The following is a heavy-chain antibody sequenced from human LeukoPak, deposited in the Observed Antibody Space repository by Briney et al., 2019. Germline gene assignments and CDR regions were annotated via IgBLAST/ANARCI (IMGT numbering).Heavy chain of an antibody. V-gene: IGHV3-21*01. CDR1: GFTFSDYS. CDR2: ISSSSSYI. J-gene: IGHJ4*02. CDR3: ASYLRYYDYWSGYNADYYLDS. D-gene: IGHD3-3*01. Sequence: GGSLRLSCAASGFTFSDYSMNWVRQAPGKGLEWVSSISSSSSYIYYADSVKGRFTISRDNAKNSLYLQMNSLRAEDAAVYYCASYLRYYDYWSGYNADYYLDSWGQGTLVTVSS.